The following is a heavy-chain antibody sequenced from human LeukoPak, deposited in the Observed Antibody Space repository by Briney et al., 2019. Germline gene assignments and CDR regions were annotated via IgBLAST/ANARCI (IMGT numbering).Heavy chain of an antibody. J-gene: IGHJ4*02. CDR3: ARQYYDFWSGYYNPSLRY. V-gene: IGHV1-2*02. Sequence: ASVKVSCKASGYTFTGYYVHWVRQAPGQGLEWRGWINPNSGGTNYAQKFQGRVTMTRDTSISTAYMELSRLRSDDTAVYYCARQYYDFWSGYYNPSLRYWGQGTLVTVSS. CDR2: INPNSGGT. CDR1: GYTFTGYY. D-gene: IGHD3-3*01.